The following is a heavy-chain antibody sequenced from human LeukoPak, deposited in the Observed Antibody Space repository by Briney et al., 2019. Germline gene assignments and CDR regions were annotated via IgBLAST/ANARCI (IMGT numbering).Heavy chain of an antibody. CDR2: ISYDGSHK. CDR1: GFTFSSQG. Sequence: QTGGSLRLFCAASGFTFSSQGMHWVRQAPGKGLEWVAVISYDGSHKYYADSVKGRFTISRDNSENTLYLQMNSLRAEDTAVYYCARGRTGTSRDNFDYWGQGTLVTVSS. CDR3: ARGRTGTSRDNFDY. J-gene: IGHJ4*02. V-gene: IGHV3-30*03. D-gene: IGHD1/OR15-1a*01.